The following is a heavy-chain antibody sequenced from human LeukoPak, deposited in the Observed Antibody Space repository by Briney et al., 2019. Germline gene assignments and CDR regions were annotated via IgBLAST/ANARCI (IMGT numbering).Heavy chain of an antibody. D-gene: IGHD3-10*01. CDR1: GGTFSSYA. CDR3: ARGGLLSPSLYYCYGMDV. V-gene: IGHV1-69*13. Sequence: ASVKVSCKASGGTFSSYAISWVRQAPGQGLEWMGGIIPIFGTANYAQKFQGRVTITADESTSTAYMELSSLRSEDTAVYYCARGGLLSPSLYYCYGMDVWGQGTTVTVSS. J-gene: IGHJ6*02. CDR2: IIPIFGTA.